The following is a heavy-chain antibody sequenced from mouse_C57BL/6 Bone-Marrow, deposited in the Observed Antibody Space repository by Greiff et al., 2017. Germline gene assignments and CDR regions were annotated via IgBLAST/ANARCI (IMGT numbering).Heavy chain of an antibody. CDR2: IYPRSGNT. CDR1: GYTFTSYG. CDR3: ARTGGNQYRCFDV. J-gene: IGHJ1*03. D-gene: IGHD1-1*02. V-gene: IGHV1-81*01. Sequence: QVQLQQSGAELARPGASVKLSCKASGYTFTSYGISWVKQRTGQGLEWIGEIYPRSGNTYYNEKFKGKATLTADKSSSTAYMELRSLTSEDSAVYFCARTGGNQYRCFDVWGTGTTVTVSS.